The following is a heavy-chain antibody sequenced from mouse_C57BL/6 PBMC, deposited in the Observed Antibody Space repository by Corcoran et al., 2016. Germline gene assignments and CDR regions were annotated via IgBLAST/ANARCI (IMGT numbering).Heavy chain of an antibody. J-gene: IGHJ1*03. CDR1: GYTFTDYY. CDR2: INPNNGGT. CDR3: ARGVEDWYFDV. V-gene: IGHV1-26*01. D-gene: IGHD1-1*01. Sequence: EVQLQQSGPELVKPGASVKISCKASGYTFTDYYMNWVKQSHGKSLEWIGDINPNNGGTSYNQKFKGKATLTVDKSSSTAYMALRSLTSEDSAVYYCARGVEDWYFDVWGTGTTVTVSS.